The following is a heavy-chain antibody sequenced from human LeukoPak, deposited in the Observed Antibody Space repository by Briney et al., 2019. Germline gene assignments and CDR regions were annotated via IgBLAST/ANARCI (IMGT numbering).Heavy chain of an antibody. CDR1: GFTFGNYA. V-gene: IGHV3-23*01. CDR2: ISAIGGST. CDR3: AKVRDWYFDL. Sequence: PGGSLRLSCAASGFTFGNYAMNWVRQGPGKGLEYISGISAIGGSTYDADSVKGRFIISRDNSKNTVYLQMYSLRAEDTALYYCAKVRDWYFDLWGRGTLVTVSS. J-gene: IGHJ2*01.